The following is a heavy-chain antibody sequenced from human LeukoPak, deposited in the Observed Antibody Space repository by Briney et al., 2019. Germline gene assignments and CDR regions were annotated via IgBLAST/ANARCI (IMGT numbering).Heavy chain of an antibody. J-gene: IGHJ5*02. CDR1: GGSISSSSYY. Sequence: PSETLSLTCTVSGGSISSSSYYWSWIRQPPGKGLEWIGYIYYSGSTNYNPSLKSRVTISVDTSKNQFSLKLSSVTAADTAVYYCARLRAAAGPYNWFDPWGQGTLVTVSS. D-gene: IGHD6-13*01. V-gene: IGHV4-61*05. CDR3: ARLRAAAGPYNWFDP. CDR2: IYYSGST.